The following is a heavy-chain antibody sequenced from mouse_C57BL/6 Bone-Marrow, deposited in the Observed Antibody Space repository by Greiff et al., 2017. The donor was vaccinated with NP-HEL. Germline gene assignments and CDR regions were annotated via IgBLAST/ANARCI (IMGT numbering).Heavy chain of an antibody. V-gene: IGHV5-2*01. CDR3: ARLSHYYGSSSCAMDY. CDR1: EYEFPSHD. CDR2: INSDGGST. Sequence: DVKLVESGGGLVQPGESLKLSCESNEYEFPSHDMSWVRKTPEKRLELVAAINSDGGSTYYPDTMERRFIISRDNTKKTLYLQMSSLRSEDTALYYCARLSHYYGSSSCAMDYWGQGTSVTVSS. J-gene: IGHJ4*01. D-gene: IGHD1-1*01.